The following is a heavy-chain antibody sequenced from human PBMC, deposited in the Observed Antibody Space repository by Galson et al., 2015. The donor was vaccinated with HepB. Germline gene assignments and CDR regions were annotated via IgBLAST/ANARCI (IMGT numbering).Heavy chain of an antibody. V-gene: IGHV2-5*02. D-gene: IGHD2-21*01. CDR3: AHRRDPYCARGGGRGTTFSAYYYYMEN. CDR1: GLSLTTSGVT. CDR2: IYWDDSK. J-gene: IGHJ6*03. Sequence: PALVKPTQTLTLTCSFSGLSLTTSGVTVAWIRQPPGKALEWLAHIYWDDSKRYSPSLENRLTITKDTSKNQVVFTMTNMAPVDTAAYYCAHRRDPYCARGGGRGTTFSAYYYYMENWGNGTTVIVSS.